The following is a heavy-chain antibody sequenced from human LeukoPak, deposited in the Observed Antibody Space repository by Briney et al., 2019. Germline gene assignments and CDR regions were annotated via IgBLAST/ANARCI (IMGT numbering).Heavy chain of an antibody. CDR2: IYHSGST. D-gene: IGHD3-10*01. Sequence: YPSETLSLTCTVSGGSISSGGYYWSWIRQPPGKGLEWIGYIYHSGSTYYNPSLKSRVTISVDTSKNQFSLKLSSVTAADTAVYYCARRKELAAGDAFDVWGQGTTVTVSS. V-gene: IGHV4-30-2*01. CDR3: ARRKELAAGDAFDV. J-gene: IGHJ3*01. CDR1: GGSISSGGYY.